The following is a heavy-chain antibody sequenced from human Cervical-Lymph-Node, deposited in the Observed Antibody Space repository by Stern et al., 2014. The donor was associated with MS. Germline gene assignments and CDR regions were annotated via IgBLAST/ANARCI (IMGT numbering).Heavy chain of an antibody. D-gene: IGHD2-8*02. CDR1: GGSLSTGLYY. V-gene: IGHV4-31*03. J-gene: IGHJ4*02. Sequence: VQLDESGPGLVKPAQTLSLTCTVSGGSLSTGLYYWSWIRQHPGKGLEWIGYIDYSGSTYFNPSLKSRLTMSIDVSKNQFSLKLNSVTAADTAVYYCARGSVVYATFDYWGQGALVTVSS. CDR2: IDYSGST. CDR3: ARGSVVYATFDY.